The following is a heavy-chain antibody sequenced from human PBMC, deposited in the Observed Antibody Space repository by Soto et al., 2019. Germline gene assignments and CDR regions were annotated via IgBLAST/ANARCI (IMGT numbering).Heavy chain of an antibody. CDR1: CFTFSNAW. V-gene: IGHV3-15*07. CDR3: TTSYYDFWSGYYPYYFDY. Sequence: GGSLRLSCAASCFTFSNAWMNWVRQAPGKGLEWVGRIKSKTDGGTTDYAAPVKGRFTISRDDSKNTLYLQMNSLKTEDTAVYYCTTSYYDFWSGYYPYYFDYWGQGTLVTVSS. D-gene: IGHD3-3*01. J-gene: IGHJ4*02. CDR2: IKSKTDGGTT.